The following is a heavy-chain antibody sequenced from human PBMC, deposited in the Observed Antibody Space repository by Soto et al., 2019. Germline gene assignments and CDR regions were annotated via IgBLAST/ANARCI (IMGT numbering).Heavy chain of an antibody. CDR1: GFTFNSYA. CDR3: VKEGYMRSDWYGQFDY. D-gene: IGHD6-19*01. V-gene: IGHV3-64D*06. CDR2: ISSYGADR. Sequence: EVQLVESGGTLVQPGGSLRLSCSASGFTFNSYAMHWVRQAPGKGLEFVSAISSYGADRYYADSVKGRFAISRDNPKNTLYLQMSSLRAEETALYYCVKEGYMRSDWYGQFDYWGQGALVTVSS. J-gene: IGHJ4*02.